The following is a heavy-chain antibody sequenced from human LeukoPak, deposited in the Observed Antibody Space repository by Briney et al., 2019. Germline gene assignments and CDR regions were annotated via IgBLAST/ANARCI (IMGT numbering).Heavy chain of an antibody. J-gene: IGHJ4*02. D-gene: IGHD4-23*01. CDR3: VRGRGGLGIYQFEY. CDR2: IFRSWST. Sequence: SETLSLTCTVSGYSITSGFYWGWIRQPPGRGLEWIGSIFRSWSTYRNPSLRSRVTLSLDTSKNQFSLELSSVIAADTAIYYCVRGRGGLGIYQFEYWGQGNLVIVSS. CDR1: GYSITSGFY. V-gene: IGHV4-38-2*02.